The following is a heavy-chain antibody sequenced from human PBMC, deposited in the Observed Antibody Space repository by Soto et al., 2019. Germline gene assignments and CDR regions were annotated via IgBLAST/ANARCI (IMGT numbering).Heavy chain of an antibody. J-gene: IGHJ4*02. CDR2: INPSGGST. D-gene: IGHD1-26*01. CDR3: ARVSIVGATLDY. V-gene: IGHV1-46*01. Sequence: QVQLVQSGAEVKKPGASVKVSCKASGYTFTSYYMHWVRQAPGQGLEWMGIINPSGGSTSYAQKFQGRVTMTGDTSTSTVYMELSSLRSEDTAVYYCARVSIVGATLDYWGQGTLVTVSS. CDR1: GYTFTSYY.